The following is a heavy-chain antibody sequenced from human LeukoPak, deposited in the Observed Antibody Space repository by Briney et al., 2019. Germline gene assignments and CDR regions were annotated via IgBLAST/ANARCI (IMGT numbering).Heavy chain of an antibody. D-gene: IGHD4-23*01. J-gene: IGHJ4*02. V-gene: IGHV3-23*01. CDR3: AKAPTTVVPRGYFDY. Sequence: GGSLRLSCAASGFTFSGYAMSWVRQAPGKGLEWVSAIIGSGDTTYYAASVKGRLTISRDNSKNTLYLQMNSLRAEDTAVYYCAKAPTTVVPRGYFDYWGQGTLVTVSS. CDR2: IIGSGDTT. CDR1: GFTFSGYA.